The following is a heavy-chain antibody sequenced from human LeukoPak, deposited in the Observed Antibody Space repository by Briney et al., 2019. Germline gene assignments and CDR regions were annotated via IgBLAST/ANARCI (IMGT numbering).Heavy chain of an antibody. D-gene: IGHD2-2*03. Sequence: GGSLRLSCAASGFTFSSYAMHWDRQAPGKGLEWVAVISYDGSNKYYADSVKGRFTISRDNSKNTLYLQMNSLRAEDTAVYYCARTGGYCSSTSCFYYYYMDVWGKGTTVTVSS. CDR3: ARTGGYCSSTSCFYYYYMDV. CDR2: ISYDGSNK. CDR1: GFTFSSYA. J-gene: IGHJ6*03. V-gene: IGHV3-30-3*01.